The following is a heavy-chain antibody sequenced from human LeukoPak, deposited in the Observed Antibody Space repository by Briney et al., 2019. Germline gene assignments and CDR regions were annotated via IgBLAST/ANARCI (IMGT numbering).Heavy chain of an antibody. CDR2: ISYDGSNK. V-gene: IGHV3-30*18. D-gene: IGHD3-16*01. Sequence: PGRSLRLSCAASGFTFSSYGMHWVRQAPGKGLECVAVISYDGSNKYYADSVKGRFTISRDNSKNTLYLQMNSLRAEDTAVYYCAKEGVYYYYGMDVWGQGTTVTVSS. CDR3: AKEGVYYYYGMDV. CDR1: GFTFSSYG. J-gene: IGHJ6*02.